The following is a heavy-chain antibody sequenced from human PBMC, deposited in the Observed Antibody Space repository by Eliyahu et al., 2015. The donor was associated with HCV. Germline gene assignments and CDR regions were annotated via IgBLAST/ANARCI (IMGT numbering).Heavy chain of an antibody. CDR1: GFAFGDYA. CDR3: ARAWTTVVTPGY. Sequence: EVQLVESGGDLVQPGRSLRLXCTASGFAFGDYAMSWFRQPPGKGLGWVSFIRSKAYGGATEYAASVQGRFTISRDDSKNIAYLQMNSLKTEDTAIYYCARAWTTVVTPGYWGQGTLVTVSS. D-gene: IGHD4-23*01. V-gene: IGHV3-49*03. CDR2: IRSKAYGGAT. J-gene: IGHJ4*02.